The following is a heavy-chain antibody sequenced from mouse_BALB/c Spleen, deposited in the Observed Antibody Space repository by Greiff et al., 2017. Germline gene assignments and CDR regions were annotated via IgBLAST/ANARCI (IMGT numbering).Heavy chain of an antibody. D-gene: IGHD2-14*01. V-gene: IGHV2-2*02. Sequence: VHLVESGPGLVQPSQSLSITCTVSGFSLTSYGVHWVRQSPGKGLEWLGVIWSGGSTDYNAAFISRLSISKDNSKSQVFFKMNSLQANDTAIYYCARNWRYDGTFYAMDYWGQGTSVTVSS. CDR3: ARNWRYDGTFYAMDY. CDR1: GFSLTSYG. CDR2: IWSGGST. J-gene: IGHJ4*01.